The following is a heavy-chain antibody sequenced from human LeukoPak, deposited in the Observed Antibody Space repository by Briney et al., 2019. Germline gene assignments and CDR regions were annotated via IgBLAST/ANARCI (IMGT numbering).Heavy chain of an antibody. Sequence: GGSLRLSCVVSGFTFSDYDMHWVRQAPGKGLVCVSAITGDGATTYYADSVRGRFTISRDNSENTLYLQMNNLRAEDTAIYYCAKAYGTNGYYQLPIDFWGQGTLVTVSS. J-gene: IGHJ4*02. V-gene: IGHV3-23*01. CDR1: GFTFSDYD. CDR3: AKAYGTNGYYQLPIDF. D-gene: IGHD3-22*01. CDR2: ITGDGATT.